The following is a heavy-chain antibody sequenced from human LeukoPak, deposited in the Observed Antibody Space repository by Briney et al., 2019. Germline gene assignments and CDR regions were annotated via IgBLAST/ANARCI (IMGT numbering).Heavy chain of an antibody. CDR3: AKEYGPGSYYYDY. V-gene: IGHV3-23*01. D-gene: IGHD3-10*01. CDR1: GFTFSTYA. CDR2: ISASGVST. J-gene: IGHJ4*02. Sequence: GGSLRLPCAASGFTFSTYAMTWVRQAPGKGLEWVSGISASGVSTHYADSVKGRFTISRDNSKNTLYLQMNSLRAEDMAVYYCAKEYGPGSYYYDYWGQGTLVTVSS.